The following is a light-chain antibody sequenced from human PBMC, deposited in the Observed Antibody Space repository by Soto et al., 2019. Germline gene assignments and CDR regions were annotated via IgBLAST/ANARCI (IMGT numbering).Light chain of an antibody. CDR1: GNDVGGYNY. CDR2: DVS. J-gene: IGLJ1*01. CDR3: SSAAGGYISV. V-gene: IGLV2-11*01. Sequence: QSVLTQPRSVSGSPGQSVTISCTGTGNDVGGYNYVSWYQQHPGKAPKLIIYDVSKRPSGVPDRFSGSKSGNTASLTISGLQAEYEADYYCSSAAGGYISVVGTGTKVTVL.